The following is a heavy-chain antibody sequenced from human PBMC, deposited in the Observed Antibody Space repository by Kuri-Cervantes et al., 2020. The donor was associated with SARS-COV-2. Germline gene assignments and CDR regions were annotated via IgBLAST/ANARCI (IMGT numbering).Heavy chain of an antibody. J-gene: IGHJ4*02. CDR1: GFTFSSYA. D-gene: IGHD2-21*02. Sequence: GESLKISCAASGFTFSSYAMSWVRQAPGKGLEWVSSISSGGTFIYYADSMKGRFTISRDNAKNSLYLQMSSLRAEDTAVYYCARSDGLDYWGQGTLVTVSS. V-gene: IGHV3-21*01. CDR3: ARSDGLDY. CDR2: ISSGGTFI.